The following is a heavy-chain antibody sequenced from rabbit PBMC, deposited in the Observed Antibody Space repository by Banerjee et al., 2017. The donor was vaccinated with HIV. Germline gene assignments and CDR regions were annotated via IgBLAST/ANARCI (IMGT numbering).Heavy chain of an antibody. D-gene: IGHD1-1*01. V-gene: IGHV1S45*01. Sequence: QEQLVESRGGLVQPEGSLTLTCTASGFSFSSRYYMCWVRQAPGKGPEWIACIYTSSGNTYYASWAKGRFTISKTSSTTVTLQMTSLTAADTATYFCARSYLSGNHYFNLWGQGTLVTVS. CDR2: IYTSSGNT. CDR1: GFSFSSRYY. CDR3: ARSYLSGNHYFNL. J-gene: IGHJ4*01.